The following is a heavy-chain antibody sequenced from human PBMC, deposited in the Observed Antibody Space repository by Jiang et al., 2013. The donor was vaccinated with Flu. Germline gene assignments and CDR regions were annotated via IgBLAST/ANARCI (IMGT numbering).Heavy chain of an antibody. CDR2: ISSSSSTI. CDR1: GFTFSSYS. V-gene: IGHV3-48*01. J-gene: IGHJ3*02. Sequence: QLVESGGGLVKPGGSLRLSCAASGFTFSSYSMNWVRQAPGKGLEWVSYISSSSSTIYYADSVKGRFTISRDNAKNSLYLQMNSLRAEDTAVYYCARDLGSGYDSKGGDAFDIWGQGTMVTVSS. D-gene: IGHD5-12*01. CDR3: ARDLGSGYDSKGGDAFDI.